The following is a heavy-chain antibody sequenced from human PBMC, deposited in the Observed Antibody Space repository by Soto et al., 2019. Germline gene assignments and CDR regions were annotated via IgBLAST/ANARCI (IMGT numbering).Heavy chain of an antibody. V-gene: IGHV4-34*02. CDR1: GGSFSGYY. J-gene: IGHJ5*02. CDR2: INHSGST. D-gene: IGHD6-19*01. Sequence: QVQLQQWGAGLLKPSETLSLTCAIYGGSFSGYYWSWIRQPPGKGLEWIGEINHSGSTNYNPSLTSGVAMSVDTSKKQFSLMLSSVTTVDMAVYYGASAVARGGFDPWGQGTLVTVSS. CDR3: ASAVARGGFDP.